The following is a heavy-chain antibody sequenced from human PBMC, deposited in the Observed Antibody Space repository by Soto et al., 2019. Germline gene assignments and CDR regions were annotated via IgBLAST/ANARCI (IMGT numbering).Heavy chain of an antibody. V-gene: IGHV5-51*01. D-gene: IGHD4-17*01. CDR2: IYPGDSDA. CDR3: ARRADNDADGLKDYFDP. Sequence: GESLKISCKGSGYHFGSYWIVWVRQMPGKGLEWMGIIYPGDSDARYSPSFQGQVTFSADKSISTAYLQWSSLKASDTAMYYCARRADNDADGLKDYFDPWGQGTLVTVS. CDR1: GYHFGSYW. J-gene: IGHJ5*02.